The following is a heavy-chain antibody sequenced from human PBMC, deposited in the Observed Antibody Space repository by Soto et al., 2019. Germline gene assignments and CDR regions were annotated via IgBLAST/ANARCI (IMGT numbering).Heavy chain of an antibody. CDR3: ARDALHRYDFWSGYDYGLDV. Sequence: GGSLRLSCAGSKFTFSNYAFHWVRQAPGKGLEWVAVISNDGNIEYYADSLKGRFTISRDNSKNTLYLQMNSLGLEDTAMYYCARDALHRYDFWSGYDYGLDVWGQGTTVTVSS. J-gene: IGHJ6*02. CDR2: ISNDGNIE. V-gene: IGHV3-30-3*01. CDR1: KFTFSNYA. D-gene: IGHD3-3*01.